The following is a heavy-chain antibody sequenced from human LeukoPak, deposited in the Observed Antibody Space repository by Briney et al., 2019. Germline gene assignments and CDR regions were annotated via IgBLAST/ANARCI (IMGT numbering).Heavy chain of an antibody. CDR1: GGSISSSSYY. J-gene: IGHJ4*02. Sequence: SETLSLTCTVSGGSISSSSYYWGWIRQPPGKGLEWIGSIYYSGGTNYNPSLKSRVTISVDTSKNQFSLKLSSVTAADTAVYFCAREGMGATTSYFDYWGQGTLVTVSS. CDR2: IYYSGGT. V-gene: IGHV4-39*07. D-gene: IGHD1-26*01. CDR3: AREGMGATTSYFDY.